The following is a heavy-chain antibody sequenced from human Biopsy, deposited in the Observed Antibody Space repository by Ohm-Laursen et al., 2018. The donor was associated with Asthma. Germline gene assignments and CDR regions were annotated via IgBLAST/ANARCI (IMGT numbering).Heavy chain of an antibody. CDR2: IHHSGTS. J-gene: IGHJ4*02. D-gene: IGHD3-22*01. CDR1: GDSITSGGCC. V-gene: IGHV4-31*03. Sequence: SQTLSLTYTVSGDSITSGGCCWNWIRQHPGKGLEWIGYIHHSGTSYFNPSLKSRVSFSRDTSKNQFSLRLSSVTAADTAMYYCARIPRRSGSYFVDYWGQGTLVTVSS. CDR3: ARIPRRSGSYFVDY.